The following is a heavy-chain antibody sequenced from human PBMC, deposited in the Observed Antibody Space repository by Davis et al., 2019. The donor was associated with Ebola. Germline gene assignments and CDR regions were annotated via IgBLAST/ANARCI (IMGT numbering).Heavy chain of an antibody. CDR2: IWYDGSLE. Sequence: GESLKISCTTSGFTFSNYGMHWVRQAPGKGLEWVTVIWYDGSLEYYADSVKGRFSISRDNSKNSLYLQMNSLRAEDTAVYYCAREGFYFYGMDVWGQGTTVTVSS. D-gene: IGHD2/OR15-2a*01. CDR3: AREGFYFYGMDV. J-gene: IGHJ6*02. CDR1: GFTFSNYG. V-gene: IGHV3-33*01.